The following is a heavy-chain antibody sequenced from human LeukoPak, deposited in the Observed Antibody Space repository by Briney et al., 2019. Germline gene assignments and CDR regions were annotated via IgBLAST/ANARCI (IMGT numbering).Heavy chain of an antibody. CDR1: GFTFSSYW. CDR2: INSDGSST. D-gene: IGHD3-22*01. J-gene: IGHJ4*02. V-gene: IGHV3-74*01. CDR3: AKSDYYDSSGHPSSFEY. Sequence: GGSLRLSCAASGFTFSSYWMHWVRQAPGKGLVWVSRINSDGSSTIYADSVRGRFTISRDNSKNTLYLQMNSLRAEDTAVYYCAKSDYYDSSGHPSSFEYWGQGTLVTVSS.